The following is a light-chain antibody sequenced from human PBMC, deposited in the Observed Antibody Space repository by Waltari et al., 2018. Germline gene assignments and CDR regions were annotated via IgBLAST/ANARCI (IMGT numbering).Light chain of an antibody. CDR3: QQRQNWPLT. Sequence: ELVLTQSPAPLSLSPGDRAILSCRASQSVRSYLAWYQQKPGQAPRLLIYDTSNRASGIPARFSGSGSGTDFSLSISSLEPEDFAVYYCQQRQNWPLTFGGGTKVEIK. J-gene: IGKJ4*01. V-gene: IGKV3-11*01. CDR1: QSVRSY. CDR2: DTS.